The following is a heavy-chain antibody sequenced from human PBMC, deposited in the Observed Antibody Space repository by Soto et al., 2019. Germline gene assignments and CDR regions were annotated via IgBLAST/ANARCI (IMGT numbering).Heavy chain of an antibody. CDR1: GFTFSGYS. V-gene: IGHV3-21*01. D-gene: IGHD2-8*01. CDR3: ARGCRNGFNV. CDR2: ISGPSIYI. J-gene: IGHJ6*02. Sequence: EVQLVESGGGLVKPGGSLRLSCVASGFTFSGYSINWVRKAPGKGLEWVSYISGPSIYIYYADSVKGRFTISRDNAQSAVYLQMNSLRGEDTAVYYCARGCRNGFNVWGQGTTVSVSS.